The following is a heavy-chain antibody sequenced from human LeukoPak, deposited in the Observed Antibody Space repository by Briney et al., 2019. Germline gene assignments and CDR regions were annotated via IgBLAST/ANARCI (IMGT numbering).Heavy chain of an antibody. Sequence: PGGSLRLSCAASGFIFSSYGMHWVRQAPGKGLEWVAVIWYDGSNKYYANSVKGRFTISRDNSKNTLYLQMNSLRAEDTAVYYCAKDEGWYYYDSGGPTYYFDYWGQGTLVTVPS. V-gene: IGHV3-33*06. D-gene: IGHD3-22*01. J-gene: IGHJ4*02. CDR1: GFIFSSYG. CDR2: IWYDGSNK. CDR3: AKDEGWYYYDSGGPTYYFDY.